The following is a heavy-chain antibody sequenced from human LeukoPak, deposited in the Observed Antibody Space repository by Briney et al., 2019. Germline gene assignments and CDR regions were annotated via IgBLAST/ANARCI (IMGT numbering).Heavy chain of an antibody. CDR1: GFTFSSYS. D-gene: IGHD6-19*01. CDR3: ERELAVAGPWEYYGMDA. Sequence: GGSLRLSCAASGFTFSSYSMNWVRQAPGKGLEWVSSISSSSSYIHYADSVKGRFTISRDNAKNSLYLQMNSLRAEDTAVYYCERELAVAGPWEYYGMDALGQGTTVTVSS. J-gene: IGHJ6*02. CDR2: ISSSSSYI. V-gene: IGHV3-21*01.